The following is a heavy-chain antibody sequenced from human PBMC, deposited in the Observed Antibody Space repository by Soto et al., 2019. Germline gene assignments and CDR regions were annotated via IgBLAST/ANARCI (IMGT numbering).Heavy chain of an antibody. CDR2: ISAYNGNT. V-gene: IGHV1-18*01. D-gene: IGHD5-12*01. CDR1: GYTFTSYG. CDR3: ARGRDGYNVYYYGMDV. J-gene: IGHJ6*02. Sequence: ASVKVSCKASGYTFTSYGISWVRQAPGQGLEWMGWISAYNGNTNYAQKLQGRVTMTTDTSTSTAYMELSSLRSEDTAEYYCARGRDGYNVYYYGMDVWGQGTTVTVSS.